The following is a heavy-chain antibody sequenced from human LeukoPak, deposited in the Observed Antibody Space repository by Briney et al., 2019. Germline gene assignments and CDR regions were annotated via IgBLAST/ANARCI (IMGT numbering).Heavy chain of an antibody. D-gene: IGHD2-2*01. CDR2: IYTSGST. J-gene: IGHJ3*02. CDR1: GGSISSYY. CDR3: ARAHIVVVPAAEAFDI. Sequence: PSETLSLTCTVSGGSISSYYWSWIRQPPGKGLEWIGRIYTSGSTNYNPSLKSRVTISVDTSKNQFSLKLSSVTAADTAVYYCARAHIVVVPAAEAFDIWGQGTMVTVSS. V-gene: IGHV4-4*08.